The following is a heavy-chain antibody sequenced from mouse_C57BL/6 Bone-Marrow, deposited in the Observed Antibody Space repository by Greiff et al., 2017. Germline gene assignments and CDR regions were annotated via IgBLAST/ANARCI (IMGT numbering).Heavy chain of an antibody. D-gene: IGHD2-12*01. CDR2: INRSSGDT. CDR3: ARYYYNAMDY. J-gene: IGHJ4*01. Sequence: QVQLQQSGAELARPGASVKMSCKASGYTFTSYAMHWVKQRPGKGLEWIGYINRSSGDTKYNQKFKDKATLTADKSSSTAYMQLSSLTSEDSAVYYCARYYYNAMDYWGQGTSVTVSS. CDR1: GYTFTSYA. V-gene: IGHV1-4*01.